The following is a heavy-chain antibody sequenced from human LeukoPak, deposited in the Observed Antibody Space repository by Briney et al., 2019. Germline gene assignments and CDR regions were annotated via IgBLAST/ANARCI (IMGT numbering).Heavy chain of an antibody. CDR1: GGSISGYY. D-gene: IGHD3-10*01. CDR3: ARGGYYGSGNDFRFDP. CDR2: IYYSGYT. J-gene: IGHJ5*02. V-gene: IGHV4-59*01. Sequence: SETLSLTCSVSGGSISGYYWNWIRLPPGKGLEWIGYIYYSGYTNYNPSLKSRVTISVDTSKNQFSLKLTSVTAADTAVYFCARGGYYGSGNDFRFDPWGQGTLVTVSS.